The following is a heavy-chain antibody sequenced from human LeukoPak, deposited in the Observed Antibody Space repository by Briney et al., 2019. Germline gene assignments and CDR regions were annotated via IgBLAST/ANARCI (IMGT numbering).Heavy chain of an antibody. J-gene: IGHJ4*02. CDR2: IYYSGNT. Sequence: SQTLSLTCTVSGGSISSGGHYWSWIRQHPGKGLEWIGYIYYSGNTDYNPSLKSRPSMSIDTSKNQFSLKLTSVTAADTAVYLCARVWNYPYYFDYWGQGTLVTVSS. V-gene: IGHV4-31*03. CDR3: ARVWNYPYYFDY. CDR1: GGSISSGGHY. D-gene: IGHD3-16*02.